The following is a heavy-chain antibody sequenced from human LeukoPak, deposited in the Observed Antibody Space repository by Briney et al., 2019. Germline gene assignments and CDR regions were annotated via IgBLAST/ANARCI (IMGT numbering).Heavy chain of an antibody. CDR3: ARRCSGGSCYSRRGYSYGLFDY. Sequence: SETLSLXRAVYGGSFSGYYWSWIRQPPGKGLEWIGEINHSGSTNYNPSLKSRVTISVDTSKNQFSLKLSSVAAADTAVYYCARRCSGGSCYSRRGYSYGLFDYWGQGTLVTVSS. D-gene: IGHD2-15*01. V-gene: IGHV4-34*01. J-gene: IGHJ4*02. CDR1: GGSFSGYY. CDR2: INHSGST.